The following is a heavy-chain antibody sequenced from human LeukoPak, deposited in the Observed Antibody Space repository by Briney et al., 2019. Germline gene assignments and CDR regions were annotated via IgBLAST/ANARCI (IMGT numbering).Heavy chain of an antibody. CDR1: GYSFSSYW. CDR3: ARGDYGSGSYWVY. D-gene: IGHD3-10*01. V-gene: IGHV5-10-1*01. Sequence: GESLKISCKGSGYSFSSYWISWVRQRPGKGLEWMGRIDPSDSYTNYSPSFQGHVTISADKSISTAYLQWSSLEASGTAMYYCARGDYGSGSYWVYWGQGTLVTVSS. CDR2: IDPSDSYT. J-gene: IGHJ4*02.